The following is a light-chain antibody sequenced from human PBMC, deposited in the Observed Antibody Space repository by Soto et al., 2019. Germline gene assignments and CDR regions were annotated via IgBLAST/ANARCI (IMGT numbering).Light chain of an antibody. CDR2: DVS. J-gene: IGLJ1*01. CDR1: SSDVGGYNY. V-gene: IGLV2-14*01. CDR3: SSYTRSSIDYV. Sequence: QSALTQPASVSGSPGQSITISCTGTSSDVGGYNYVSWYQQHPGKAPKLMIYDVSNRPSGVSNRFSGSKSGNTASLTISCLQAEDEADYYCSSYTRSSIDYVFGTGTKLTVL.